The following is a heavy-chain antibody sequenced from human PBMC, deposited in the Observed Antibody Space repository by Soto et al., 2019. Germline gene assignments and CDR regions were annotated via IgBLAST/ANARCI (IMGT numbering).Heavy chain of an antibody. CDR2: IYPGDSDT. D-gene: IGHD2-21*02. CDR1: GYSFTSYW. CDR3: ASSTGQKLVTATYYSYGMDV. Sequence: GESLKISCKGSGYSFTSYWIGWVRQMPGKGLEWMGIIYPGDSDTRDSPSFQGQVTISADKSISTAYLQWSSLKASDTAMYYCASSTGQKLVTATYYSYGMDVWGQGTTVTVSS. J-gene: IGHJ6*02. V-gene: IGHV5-51*01.